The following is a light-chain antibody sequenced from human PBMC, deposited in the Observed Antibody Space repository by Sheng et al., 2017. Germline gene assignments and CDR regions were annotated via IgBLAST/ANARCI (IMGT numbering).Light chain of an antibody. CDR2: QDN. CDR3: QAWDATTVV. CDR1: KLVNKY. J-gene: IGLJ2*01. V-gene: IGLV3-1*01. Sequence: SYEMTQPPSVSVSPGQTASITCSGEKLVNKYVCWYQQKPGQSPVLVIYQDNKRPSGVPERFSGANSGNTATLTISGTQAMDEADYYCQAWDATTVVFGGGTKLTVL.